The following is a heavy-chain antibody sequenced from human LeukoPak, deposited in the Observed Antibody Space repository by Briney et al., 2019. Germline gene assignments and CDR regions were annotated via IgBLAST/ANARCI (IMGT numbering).Heavy chain of an antibody. V-gene: IGHV5-51*01. J-gene: IGHJ5*02. CDR2: IYPDDSET. CDR3: ATWDYYDTSGDYTYKWFDP. CDR1: RAKFNKYW. Sequence: GESLKISCQGSRAKFNKYWIGWVRQMPGKGLEYMGMIYPDDSETKYSPSFQGQVTISADKSITTAYLQWSSLKVSDSAMYYCATWDYYDTSGDYTYKWFDPWGQGTLVTVSS. D-gene: IGHD3-22*01.